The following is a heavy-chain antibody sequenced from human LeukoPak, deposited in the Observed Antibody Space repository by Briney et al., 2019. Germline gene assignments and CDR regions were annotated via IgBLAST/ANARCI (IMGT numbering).Heavy chain of an antibody. Sequence: ASVKLSCKASGYTFTGYYLHWVRQAPGQGLEWMGWINPNSGDTYYAQTFQGRVSMTRDTSISTAYMELTSLRSDDTAVYYCAKSDTGWGQGTLVTASS. V-gene: IGHV1-2*02. D-gene: IGHD1-14*01. CDR2: INPNSGDT. CDR1: GYTFTGYY. CDR3: AKSDTG. J-gene: IGHJ4*02.